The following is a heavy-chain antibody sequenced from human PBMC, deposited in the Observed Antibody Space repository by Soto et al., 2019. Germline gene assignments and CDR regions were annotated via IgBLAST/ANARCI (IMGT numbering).Heavy chain of an antibody. D-gene: IGHD1-26*01. CDR2: ISYDASNK. J-gene: IGHJ4*02. CDR3: ARGYSRSSAAFDY. CDR1: GFTFNSYA. V-gene: IGHV3-30-3*01. Sequence: GGSLRLSCAASGFTFNSYAMHWVRQAPGKGLEWVAIISYDASNKYYADSVKGRFTISRDNSKNTLYLQMNSLRAEDTAVYYCARGYSRSSAAFDYWGQETLVTVSS.